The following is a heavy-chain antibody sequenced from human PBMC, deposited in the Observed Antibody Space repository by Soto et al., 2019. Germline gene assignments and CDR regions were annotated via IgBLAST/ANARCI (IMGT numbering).Heavy chain of an antibody. CDR1: GVSVSSSYYF. D-gene: IGHD3-3*01. J-gene: IGHJ5*02. V-gene: IGHV4-61*01. CDR2: IYYSGSA. Sequence: SETLSLTCSVSGVSVSSSYYFWSWIRQPPGKGLEWIGYIYYSGSANYNPSLKSRVSISVDTSRNQFSLRLTSVTAADTALYYCASGFWSGNSPNWVDPWGQGTLVTVSS. CDR3: ASGFWSGNSPNWVDP.